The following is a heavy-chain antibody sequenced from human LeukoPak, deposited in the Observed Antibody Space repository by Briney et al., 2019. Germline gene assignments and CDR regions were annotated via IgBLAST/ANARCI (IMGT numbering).Heavy chain of an antibody. D-gene: IGHD3-22*01. CDR3: ARDVNDNIGSSDY. Sequence: ASVKVSCKASGHTFTSYYIHWVRQVPGQGLEWMGIINPSGGSTTYAQKFQGRVTMTRDTSTSTVYMELSSLRSEDTAVYYCARDVNDNIGSSDYWGQGTLVTVSS. V-gene: IGHV1-46*01. CDR2: INPSGGST. J-gene: IGHJ4*02. CDR1: GHTFTSYY.